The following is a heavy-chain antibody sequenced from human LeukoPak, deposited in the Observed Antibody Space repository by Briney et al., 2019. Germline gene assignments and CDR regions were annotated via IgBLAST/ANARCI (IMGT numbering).Heavy chain of an antibody. J-gene: IGHJ4*02. D-gene: IGHD3-22*01. CDR2: IWYDGSNK. CDR3: AKAGTRYYYDSSGYFDY. Sequence: PGGSLRLSCAASGFTFSSYGMHWVRQAPGKGLEWVAVIWYDGSNKYYADSVKGRFTISRDNSKNTLYLQMNSLRAEDTAVYYCAKAGTRYYYDSSGYFDYWGQGTLATVSS. V-gene: IGHV3-33*06. CDR1: GFTFSSYG.